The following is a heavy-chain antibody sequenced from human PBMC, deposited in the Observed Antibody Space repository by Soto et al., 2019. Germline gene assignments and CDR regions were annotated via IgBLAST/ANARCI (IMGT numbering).Heavy chain of an antibody. D-gene: IGHD3-10*01. CDR1: GFTFSSYG. J-gene: IGHJ3*02. Sequence: GGSLRLSCAASGFTFSSYGMHWVRQAPGKGLEWVAVIWYDGSNKYYADSVKGRFTISRDDSKNTLYLQMNSLRAEDTAVYYCARDLVRGAFDIWGQGTMVTVSS. CDR3: ARDLVRGAFDI. V-gene: IGHV3-33*01. CDR2: IWYDGSNK.